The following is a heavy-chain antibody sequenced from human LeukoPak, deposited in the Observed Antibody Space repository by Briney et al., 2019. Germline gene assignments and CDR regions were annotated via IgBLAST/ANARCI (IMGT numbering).Heavy chain of an antibody. CDR1: GGSLSDHY. J-gene: IGHJ3*02. D-gene: IGHD2-2*01. CDR3: ARHKRSIIVVPVNGGDAFHI. V-gene: IGHV4-34*01. CDR2: VNDSGRT. Sequence: SETLSLTCAVNGGSLSDHYWSWLRQSPGKGLEWIGEVNDSGRTNYNPSLMGRFTISIDTSQNQFSLKVNSVTAADTATYYCARHKRSIIVVPVNGGDAFHIWGRGTLVIVSS.